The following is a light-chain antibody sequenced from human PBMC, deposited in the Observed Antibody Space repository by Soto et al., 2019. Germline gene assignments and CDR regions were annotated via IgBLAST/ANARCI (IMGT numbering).Light chain of an antibody. CDR1: QGISND. V-gene: IGKV1-27*01. J-gene: IGKJ1*01. Sequence: DIQRTQLPSSLSASVGDRVTITCRASQGISNDLAWYQQKPGKVPKLLIYGASTLQSGVPSRFSGSGSGTDFTLTISSLQPEDVATYFCQKYNSASWTFGQGTKVDI. CDR2: GAS. CDR3: QKYNSASWT.